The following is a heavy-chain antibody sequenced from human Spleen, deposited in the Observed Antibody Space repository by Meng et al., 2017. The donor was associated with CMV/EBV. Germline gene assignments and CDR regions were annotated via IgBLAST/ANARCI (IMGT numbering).Heavy chain of an antibody. CDR1: GGSSSSGDYY. J-gene: IGHJ4*02. Sequence: HVRRQEAGPGLLKPPQTLSLTCTVSGGSSSSGDYYWSWIRQPPGKGLEWIGYIYYSGSTYYNPSLKSRVTISVDTSKNQFSLKLSSVTAADTAVYYCARAKGDSSSSPYYFDYWGQGTLVTVSS. CDR3: ARAKGDSSSSPYYFDY. D-gene: IGHD6-6*01. CDR2: IYYSGST. V-gene: IGHV4-30-4*08.